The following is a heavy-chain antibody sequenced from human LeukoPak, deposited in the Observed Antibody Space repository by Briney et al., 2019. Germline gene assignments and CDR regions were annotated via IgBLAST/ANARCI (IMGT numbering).Heavy chain of an antibody. Sequence: SETLSLTCTLSGGSISSYYWSWIRQPPGKGRERIGYIYYSGSTNYHPSLKSRVTISVYTSKNQCSLKLSSVTAADTAVYYCARVGFWSGYWPPYDYWGQGTLVTVSS. CDR1: GGSISSYY. J-gene: IGHJ4*02. CDR2: IYYSGST. V-gene: IGHV4-59*01. CDR3: ARVGFWSGYWPPYDY. D-gene: IGHD3-3*01.